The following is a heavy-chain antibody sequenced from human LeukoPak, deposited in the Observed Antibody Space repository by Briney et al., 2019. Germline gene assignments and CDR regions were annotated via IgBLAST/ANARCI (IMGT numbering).Heavy chain of an antibody. D-gene: IGHD3-22*01. V-gene: IGHV4-61*08. CDR3: ATTYYYDSSGSGDAFDI. Sequence: PSQTLSLTCTVSGGSISSGGYYWSWIRQPPGKGLEWIGYIYYSGSTNYNPSLKSRVTISVDTSKNQFSLKLSSVTAADTAVYYCATTYYYDSSGSGDAFDIWGQGTMVTVSS. J-gene: IGHJ3*02. CDR2: IYYSGST. CDR1: GGSISSGGYY.